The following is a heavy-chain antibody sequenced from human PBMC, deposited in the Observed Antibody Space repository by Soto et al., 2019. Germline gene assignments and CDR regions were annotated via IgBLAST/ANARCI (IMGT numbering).Heavy chain of an antibody. J-gene: IGHJ4*02. Sequence: EVQLLESGGGLVQPGGSLRLSCAASGFTFSSYAMSWVRQAPGKGLEWVSAISGSGGSTYYADSVKGRFTISRDNTKNTLYLQMNSLRAEDTAVYYCAKGPATYDYVWGSYRYTHFDYWGQGTLVTVSS. CDR2: ISGSGGST. D-gene: IGHD3-16*02. V-gene: IGHV3-23*01. CDR3: AKGPATYDYVWGSYRYTHFDY. CDR1: GFTFSSYA.